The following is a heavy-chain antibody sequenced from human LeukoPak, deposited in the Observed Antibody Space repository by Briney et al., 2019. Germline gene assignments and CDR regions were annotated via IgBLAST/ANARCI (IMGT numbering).Heavy chain of an antibody. D-gene: IGHD3-22*01. CDR1: GFTFTDCY. CDR3: AKDVSMILVVITTGGIDY. CDR2: ISSSGSTI. Sequence: GGSLRLSCAASGFTFTDCYMSWIRQAPGKGLEWLSYISSSGSTIYYADSVKGRFTISRDNSKNTLNLQMNSLRAEDTAVYYCAKDVSMILVVITTGGIDYWGQGTLVTVSS. J-gene: IGHJ4*02. V-gene: IGHV3-11*04.